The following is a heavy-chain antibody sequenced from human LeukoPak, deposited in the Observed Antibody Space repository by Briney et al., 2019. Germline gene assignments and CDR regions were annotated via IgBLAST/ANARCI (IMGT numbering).Heavy chain of an antibody. CDR2: INPNSGDT. Sequence: ASVKVSCKASGYTFTDYYIHWVRQAPGQGLEWMGWINPNSGDTNYAQNFQGRVTMTRDTSISTAYMELSRLRSDDTAVYFCATITVAGFDYWGQGTLVTVSS. CDR3: ATITVAGFDY. V-gene: IGHV1-2*02. D-gene: IGHD6-19*01. CDR1: GYTFTDYY. J-gene: IGHJ4*02.